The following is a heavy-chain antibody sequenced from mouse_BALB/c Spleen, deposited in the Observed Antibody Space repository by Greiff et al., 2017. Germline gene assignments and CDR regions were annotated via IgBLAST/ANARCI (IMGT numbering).Heavy chain of an antibody. V-gene: IGHV1-14*01. CDR3: ARLGYRYERNGYFDV. D-gene: IGHD2-14*01. J-gene: IGHJ1*01. CDR2: INPYNDGT. CDR1: GYTFTSYV. Sequence: EVQLQQSGPELVKPGASVKMSCKASGYTFTSYVMHWVKQKPGQGLEWIGYINPYNDGTKYNEKFKGKATLTSDKSSSTAYMELSSLTSEDSAVYDCARLGYRYERNGYFDVWGAGTAVTVSS.